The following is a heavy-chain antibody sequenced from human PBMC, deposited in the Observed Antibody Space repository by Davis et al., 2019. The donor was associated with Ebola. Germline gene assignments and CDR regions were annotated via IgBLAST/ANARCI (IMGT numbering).Heavy chain of an antibody. V-gene: IGHV3-15*07. D-gene: IGHD6-19*01. CDR1: GLIFSNAW. Sequence: PGGSLRLSCAASGLIFSNAWMNWVRQAPGKGLEWVGRIKSKTDGGTTDYAAPVKGRFTISREDSKNTLFLQMNSLKTEDTAVYYCSTRTSSGWKLYGMDVWGQGTTVTVSS. CDR3: STRTSSGWKLYGMDV. J-gene: IGHJ6*02. CDR2: IKSKTDGGTT.